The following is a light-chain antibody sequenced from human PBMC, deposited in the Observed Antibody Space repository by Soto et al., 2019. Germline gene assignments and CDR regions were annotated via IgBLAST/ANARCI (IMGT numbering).Light chain of an antibody. CDR2: SNN. J-gene: IGLJ1*01. V-gene: IGLV1-44*01. Sequence: QSVLTQPPSPSGTPGQRVTISCSGSNSNIGSNTVNWYQQVPGAAPRLLIYSNNQRPSGVPDRFSGSKSGTSASLAISGLQSEDEADYYCAAWDNSQNAYVFGTGTQLTVL. CDR1: NSNIGSNT. CDR3: AAWDNSQNAYV.